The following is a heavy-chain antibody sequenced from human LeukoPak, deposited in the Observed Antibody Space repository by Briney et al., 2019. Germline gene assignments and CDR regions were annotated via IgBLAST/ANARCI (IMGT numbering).Heavy chain of an antibody. CDR3: ARDQGSLTRSWYTGY. V-gene: IGHV1-2*06. J-gene: IGHJ4*02. D-gene: IGHD6-13*01. CDR1: GYTFTGYY. CDR2: INPNSGDA. Sequence: ASVKVSCKTSGYTFTGYYMHWVRQAPGQGLEWLGRINPNSGDANYAQKFQGRVTMTRDTSISTAYMELSGLRSDDTAVYFCARDQGSLTRSWYTGYWGQGTQVTVSS.